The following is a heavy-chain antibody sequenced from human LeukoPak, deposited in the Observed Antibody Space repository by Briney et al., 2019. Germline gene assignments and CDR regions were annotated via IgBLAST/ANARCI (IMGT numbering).Heavy chain of an antibody. CDR1: GFTFDDYG. J-gene: IGHJ4*02. V-gene: IGHV3-20*04. D-gene: IGHD1-26*01. Sequence: GGSLRLSCAASGFTFDDYGMSWVRHAPGKGLEWVSGINWNGGSTGYADSVKGRFTISRDNSKNTLYLQMNSLRAEDTAVYYCAKEGLWDDYWGQGTLVTVSS. CDR2: INWNGGST. CDR3: AKEGLWDDY.